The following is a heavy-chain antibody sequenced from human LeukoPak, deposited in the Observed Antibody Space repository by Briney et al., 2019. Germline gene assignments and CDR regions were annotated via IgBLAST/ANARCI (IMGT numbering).Heavy chain of an antibody. V-gene: IGHV3-21*01. J-gene: IGHJ6*03. Sequence: PGGSLRLSCAASRFSFSNAWMNWVRQAPGKGLEWVSSISSSSSYIYYTDSVKGRFTISRDNAKKSLYLQMNSLRAEDTAVYYCARVGGITLALAPSPFPDYNYYYMDVWGKGTTVTVSS. CDR2: ISSSSSYI. D-gene: IGHD3-10*01. CDR1: RFSFSNAW. CDR3: ARVGGITLALAPSPFPDYNYYYMDV.